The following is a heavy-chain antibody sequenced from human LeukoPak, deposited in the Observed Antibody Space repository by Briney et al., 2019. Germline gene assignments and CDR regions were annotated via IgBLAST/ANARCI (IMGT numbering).Heavy chain of an antibody. CDR3: ARLAEMATRVDAFDI. CDR2: IYPGDSDT. D-gene: IGHD5-24*01. Sequence: GDSLKISCKGSGYSFTSYWIGCVRQIPGKGLEWMGIIYPGDSDTRYSPSFQGQVTISADKSISTAYLQWSSLKASDTAMYYCARLAEMATRVDAFDIWGQGTMVTVSS. J-gene: IGHJ3*02. V-gene: IGHV5-51*01. CDR1: GYSFTSYW.